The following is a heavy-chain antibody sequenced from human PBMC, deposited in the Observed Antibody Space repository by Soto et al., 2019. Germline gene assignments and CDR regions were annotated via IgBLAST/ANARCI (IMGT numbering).Heavy chain of an antibody. CDR1: GFTFSTYA. V-gene: IGHV3-23*01. D-gene: IGHD3-10*01. CDR3: AKELLRLGESLERYFDY. J-gene: IGHJ4*02. Sequence: EVQLLESGGDLVQPGGSLRLSCAASGFTFSTYAMSWVRQAPGKGLEWVSAISDSGSSRYYADSAKGRFTISRDNSKNTLFLQLNSLRAEDTAVYYCAKELLRLGESLERYFDYWGQGTLVTVSS. CDR2: ISDSGSSR.